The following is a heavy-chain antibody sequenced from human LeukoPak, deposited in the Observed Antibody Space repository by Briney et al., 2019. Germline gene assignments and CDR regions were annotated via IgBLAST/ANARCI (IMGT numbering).Heavy chain of an antibody. V-gene: IGHV3-23*01. CDR3: AKGSYDYGDYAPYYYGMDV. Sequence: GGSLRLSCAASGFTFSSYAMSWVRQAPGKGLEWVSAISGSGGSTYYADSVKGRFTISRDNSKNTLYLQMNSLRAEDTAVYYCAKGSYDYGDYAPYYYGMDVWGQGTTVTVSS. D-gene: IGHD4-17*01. CDR2: ISGSGGST. CDR1: GFTFSSYA. J-gene: IGHJ6*02.